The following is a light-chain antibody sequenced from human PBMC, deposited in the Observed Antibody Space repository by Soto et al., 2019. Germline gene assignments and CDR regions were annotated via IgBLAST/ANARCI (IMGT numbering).Light chain of an antibody. CDR1: SSNIRGYNY. CDR3: SSYTTSNTRQIV. V-gene: IGLV2-14*03. Sequence: QTVLTQPASVSGSPGQSITISCTGTSSNIRGYNYVSWYQHHPGKAPKRIIYDVTNRPSGVSNPFSGSKSGNTASLTISGLQPEDEADYYCSSYTTSNTRQIVFGTGTKVTV. J-gene: IGLJ1*01. CDR2: DVT.